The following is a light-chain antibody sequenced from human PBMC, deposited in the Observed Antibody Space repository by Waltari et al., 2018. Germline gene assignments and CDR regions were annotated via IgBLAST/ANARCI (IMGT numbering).Light chain of an antibody. CDR2: EVT. J-gene: IGLJ3*02. V-gene: IGLV2-23*02. CDR3: CSYAGSSTWV. CDR1: SRAVARFTL. Sequence: QSALTQPASVSGSPGQSITISCTGTSRAVARFTLVPWYQQHPGKAPKLMIYEVTNWPSGVSSRFSGSKSGNTASLTISGLQAEDEADYYCCSYAGSSTWVFGGGTKLTVL.